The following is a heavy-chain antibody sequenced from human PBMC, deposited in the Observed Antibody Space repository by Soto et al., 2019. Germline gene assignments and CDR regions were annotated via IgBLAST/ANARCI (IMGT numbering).Heavy chain of an antibody. CDR3: AKAKGGYYLSPGYFQH. CDR2: ISYDGSNK. Sequence: GGSLRLSCAASGFTFSSYGMHWVRQAPGKGLEWVAVISYDGSNKYYADSVKGRFTISRDNSKNTLYLQMNSLRAEDTAVYYCAKAKGGYYLSPGYFQHWGQGTLVTVS. V-gene: IGHV3-30*18. D-gene: IGHD3-22*01. J-gene: IGHJ1*01. CDR1: GFTFSSYG.